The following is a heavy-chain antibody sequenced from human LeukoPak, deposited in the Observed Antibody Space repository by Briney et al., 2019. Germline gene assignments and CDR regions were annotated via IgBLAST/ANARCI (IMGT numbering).Heavy chain of an antibody. Sequence: GGSLRLSCAGSGFTFSSYGMHWVRQAPGKGLEWVAAISHDGTNTHYAESVKGRFTISRDNSKNMLYLQMNSLRAEDTALYYCAETGPTDFWGQGTLVTVSS. J-gene: IGHJ4*02. CDR1: GFTFSSYG. D-gene: IGHD3-9*01. CDR3: AETGPTDF. CDR2: ISHDGTNT. V-gene: IGHV3-30*03.